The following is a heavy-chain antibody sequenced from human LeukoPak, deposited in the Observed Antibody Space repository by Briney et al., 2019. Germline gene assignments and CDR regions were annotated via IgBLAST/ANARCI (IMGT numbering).Heavy chain of an antibody. CDR3: ARVSLVVPAATASYYYYYMDV. Sequence: GASVKVSCKASGGTFSSYAISWVRQAPGQGLEWMGGIIPIFGTANYAQKFQGRVTITTDESTSAAYMELSSLRSEDTAVYYCARVSLVVPAATASYYYYYMDVWGKGTTVTVSS. D-gene: IGHD2-2*01. CDR2: IIPIFGTA. CDR1: GGTFSSYA. J-gene: IGHJ6*03. V-gene: IGHV1-69*05.